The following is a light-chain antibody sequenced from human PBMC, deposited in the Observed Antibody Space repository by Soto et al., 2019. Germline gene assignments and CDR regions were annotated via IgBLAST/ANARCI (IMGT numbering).Light chain of an antibody. V-gene: IGKV3-15*01. Sequence: EIVMTQSPATLSVSPGERATLSCRASQSVSSNLAWYQQKPGQAPRLLIYGASTRATGIPARFSGSGSGTEFTLTISSLQSEDFAVYYCQQYNNWPPLDGFGQGTKLEIK. CDR3: QQYNNWPPLDG. J-gene: IGKJ2*03. CDR2: GAS. CDR1: QSVSSN.